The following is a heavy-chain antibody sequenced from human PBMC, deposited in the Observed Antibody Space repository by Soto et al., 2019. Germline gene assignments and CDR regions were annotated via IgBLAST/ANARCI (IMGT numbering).Heavy chain of an antibody. J-gene: IGHJ4*02. D-gene: IGHD5-12*01. CDR3: ARVGDGYNLNY. Sequence: GWSLRLSFAASGFTFSRYEMNWVRRAPGKGLEWVSYISSSGSTKYCADSVKGRFTISRDNAKNSLYLQMNSLRVEDTAVYYCARVGDGYNLNYWGQGTLVTVSS. V-gene: IGHV3-48*03. CDR2: ISSSGSTK. CDR1: GFTFSRYE.